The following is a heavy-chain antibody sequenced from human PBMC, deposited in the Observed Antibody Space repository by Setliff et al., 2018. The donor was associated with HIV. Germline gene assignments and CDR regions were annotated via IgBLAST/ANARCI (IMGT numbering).Heavy chain of an antibody. V-gene: IGHV1-69*10. CDR1: GGTFSSYA. CDR2: IIPISGIT. Sequence: GASVKVSCKASGGTFSSYAFNWVRQAPGQGLEWMGGIIPISGITNYAQKFQGRVRFTADKSTSTAYMELSSLRSEDTAMYYCARDSVARRTLGYYYYVDVWGKGTTVTVSS. CDR3: ARDSVARRTLGYYYYVDV. D-gene: IGHD6-6*01. J-gene: IGHJ6*03.